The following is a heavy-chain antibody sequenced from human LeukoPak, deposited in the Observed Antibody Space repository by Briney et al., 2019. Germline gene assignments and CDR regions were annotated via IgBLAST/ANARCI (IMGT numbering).Heavy chain of an antibody. CDR2: ISYDGSNK. CDR3: ARGVEGTYYSDY. CDR1: GFTFSGYA. V-gene: IGHV3-30-3*01. D-gene: IGHD1-1*01. J-gene: IGHJ4*02. Sequence: PGGSLRLSCAASGFTFSGYAMHWVRQAPGKGLEWVAIISYDGSNKYYADSVKGRFTISRDNSKNTLYLQMNSLRAEDTAVYYCARGVEGTYYSDYWGQGTLVTVSS.